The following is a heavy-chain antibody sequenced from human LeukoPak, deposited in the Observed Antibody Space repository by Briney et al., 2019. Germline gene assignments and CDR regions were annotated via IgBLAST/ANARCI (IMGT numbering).Heavy chain of an antibody. Sequence: SSETLSLTCTVSGGSISSGGYYWSWIRQHPGKGLEWIGYIYYSGSTYYNPSLKSRVTISVDTSKNQFSLKLSSVTAADTAVYYCASGKWELDAFDIWGQGTMVTVSS. V-gene: IGHV4-31*03. J-gene: IGHJ3*02. D-gene: IGHD1-26*01. CDR1: GGSISSGGYY. CDR3: ASGKWELDAFDI. CDR2: IYYSGST.